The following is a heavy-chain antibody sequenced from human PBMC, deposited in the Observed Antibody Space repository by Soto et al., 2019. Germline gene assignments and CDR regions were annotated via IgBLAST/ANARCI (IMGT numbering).Heavy chain of an antibody. J-gene: IGHJ4*02. CDR2: ISAYNGNT. Sequence: ASVKVSCKASGYTFTSYGISWVRQAPGQGLEWMGWISAYNGNTNYAQKLQGRVTMTTDTSTSTAYMELRSLRSDDTAVYYCAMGGYCSSTSCYAVVYWGQGTLVTVSS. CDR3: AMGGYCSSTSCYAVVY. V-gene: IGHV1-18*01. D-gene: IGHD2-2*01. CDR1: GYTFTSYG.